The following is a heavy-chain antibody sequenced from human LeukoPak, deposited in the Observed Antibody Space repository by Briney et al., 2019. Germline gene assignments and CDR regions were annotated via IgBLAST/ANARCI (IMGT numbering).Heavy chain of an antibody. D-gene: IGHD5-12*01. Sequence: SVKGRFTISRDNAKDSLYLQMNSLRAEDTALYYCASQVATGDYWGQGTLVTVSS. CDR3: ASQVATGDY. J-gene: IGHJ4*02. V-gene: IGHV3-20*03.